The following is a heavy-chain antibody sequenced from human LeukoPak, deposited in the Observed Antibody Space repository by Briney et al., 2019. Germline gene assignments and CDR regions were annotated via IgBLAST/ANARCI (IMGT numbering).Heavy chain of an antibody. J-gene: IGHJ6*04. D-gene: IGHD3-10*02. CDR1: GFIFSSYW. Sequence: GGSLRLSCAASGFIFSSYWMSWVRQAPGKGLEWVANIKQDGSEKYYVDSVKGRFTISRDNAKNSLYLQLNSLRAEDTAVYYCAELGITMIGGVWGKGTTVTISS. CDR2: IKQDGSEK. CDR3: AELGITMIGGV. V-gene: IGHV3-7*01.